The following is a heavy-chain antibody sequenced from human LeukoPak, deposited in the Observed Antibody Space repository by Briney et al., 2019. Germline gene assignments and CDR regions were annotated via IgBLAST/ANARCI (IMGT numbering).Heavy chain of an antibody. CDR3: AKAREGYCSSTSCYRYYFDY. CDR1: GFTVSSNY. V-gene: IGHV3-53*05. D-gene: IGHD2-2*01. Sequence: GGSLRLSCAASGFTVSSNYMSWVRQAPGKGLEWVSVIYSGGSTYYADSVKGRFTISRDNSKNTLYLQMNSLRAEDTAVYYCAKAREGYCSSTSCYRYYFDYWGQGTLVTVSS. J-gene: IGHJ4*02. CDR2: IYSGGST.